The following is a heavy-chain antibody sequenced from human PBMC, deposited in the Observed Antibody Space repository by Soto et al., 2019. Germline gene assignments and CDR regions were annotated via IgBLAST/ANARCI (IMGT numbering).Heavy chain of an antibody. CDR3: AREPYFGYFQH. Sequence: VASVKVSCKASGYTFTSYGISWVRQAPGQGLEWMGWISAYNGNANYAQKLQGRVTMTTDTSTSTAYMELRSLRSNDTAVYYCAREPYFGYFQHWGQGTLVTSPQ. V-gene: IGHV1-18*04. CDR2: ISAYNGNA. D-gene: IGHD1-26*01. J-gene: IGHJ1*01. CDR1: GYTFTSYG.